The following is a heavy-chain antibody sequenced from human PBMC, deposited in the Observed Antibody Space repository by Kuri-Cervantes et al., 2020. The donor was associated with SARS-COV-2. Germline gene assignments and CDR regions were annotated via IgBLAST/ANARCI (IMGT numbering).Heavy chain of an antibody. D-gene: IGHD3-10*01. CDR1: AGTLSSYA. J-gene: IGHJ4*02. CDR3: TRRSETRDY. CDR2: IIPIFGTA. V-gene: IGHV1-69*03. Sequence: SVQVSCKDSAGTLSSYAISWVRQAPGQGLEWMGGIIPIFGTANYTQKFQDRNTMTRDTTLSIAYMELSSLTFADTTTYFFTRRSETRDYWGQGALVTVSS.